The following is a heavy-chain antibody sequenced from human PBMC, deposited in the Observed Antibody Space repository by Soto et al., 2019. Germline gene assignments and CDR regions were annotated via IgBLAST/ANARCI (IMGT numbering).Heavy chain of an antibody. CDR2: IYYSGST. CDR1: GGSISSGGYY. D-gene: IGHD3-3*01. J-gene: IGHJ5*02. V-gene: IGHV4-31*03. CDR3: ARGSYDFWSGYLNWFDP. Sequence: SETLSLTCTVSGGSISSGGYYWSWIRQHPGKGLEWIGYIYYSGSTYYNPSLKSRVTISVDTSKNQFSLKLSSVTAADTAVYYCARGSYDFWSGYLNWFDPWGQGTLVTVSS.